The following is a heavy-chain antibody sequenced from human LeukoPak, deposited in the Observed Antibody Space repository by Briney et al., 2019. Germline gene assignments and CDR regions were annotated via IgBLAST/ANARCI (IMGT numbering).Heavy chain of an antibody. CDR2: INSDGTTT. Sequence: GRSLRLSCAASGFTFSSYWMHWVRQAPGKGLVWVSLINSDGTTTSYADSVKGRFTISRDNAKNSLYLQMNSLRVEDTAVYYCARVRTENYYGMDVWGQGTTVTVSS. CDR3: ARVRTENYYGMDV. J-gene: IGHJ6*02. V-gene: IGHV3-74*01. D-gene: IGHD3-10*01. CDR1: GFTFSSYW.